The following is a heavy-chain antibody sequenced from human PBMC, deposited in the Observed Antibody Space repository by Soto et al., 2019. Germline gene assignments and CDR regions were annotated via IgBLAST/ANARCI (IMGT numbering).Heavy chain of an antibody. V-gene: IGHV4-34*01. CDR3: ATIAAAVRGFDS. Sequence: SETLSLTCAVSGRSFSGDYWSWIRQPPGKGLEWIGEINHSGSTNYNPSLKSRVTISGDTSKNQFSLKLSSVTAADTVVYYCATIAAAVRGFDSWGQGPLVPVSS. D-gene: IGHD6-13*01. CDR1: GRSFSGDY. J-gene: IGHJ4*02. CDR2: INHSGST.